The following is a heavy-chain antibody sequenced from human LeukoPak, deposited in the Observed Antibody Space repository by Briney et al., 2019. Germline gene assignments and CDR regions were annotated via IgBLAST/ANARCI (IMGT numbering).Heavy chain of an antibody. J-gene: IGHJ5*02. CDR3: ARDRWRFPGGDWFDP. D-gene: IGHD2-21*01. CDR2: IYTSGST. V-gene: IGHV4-61*02. CDR1: GGSISSGSYD. Sequence: PSQTLSLTCTVSGGSISSGSYDCAWIRQPAGKALEWIGRIYTSGSTNYNPSLKSRVTISVDTSKNQFSLKLSSVTAADTAVYYCARDRWRFPGGDWFDPWGQGTLVTVSS.